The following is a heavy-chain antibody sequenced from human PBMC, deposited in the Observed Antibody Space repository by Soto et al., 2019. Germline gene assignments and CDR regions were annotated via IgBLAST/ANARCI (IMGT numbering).Heavy chain of an antibody. V-gene: IGHV5-10-1*01. CDR3: ARHRITMIRKPPDY. D-gene: IGHD3-22*01. CDR2: IDPSDSYT. Sequence: LGESLKISCKGSGYSFTSYWISWVRQMPGKGLEWMGRIDPSDSYTNYSPSFQGHVTISADKSISTAYLQWSSLKASDTAMYYCARHRITMIRKPPDYWGQGTLVTVSS. CDR1: GYSFTSYW. J-gene: IGHJ4*02.